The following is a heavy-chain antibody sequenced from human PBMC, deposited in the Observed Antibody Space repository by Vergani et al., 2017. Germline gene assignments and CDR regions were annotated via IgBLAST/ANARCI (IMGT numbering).Heavy chain of an antibody. CDR3: ARARXGGACFMSNWLDT. J-gene: IGHJ5*02. V-gene: IGHV3-74*03. Sequence: EVQLVESGGGLVQPGGSLRLSCAASGFTLGQYWMHWVRQTPGTGLEWVSRVKSDGNSAMYADSVKGRFTISRDNIKNTLYLEMKSLRVEDTAVYYCARARXGGACFMSNWLDTWGQGTLVSVSS. CDR1: GFTLGQYW. CDR2: VKSDGNSA. D-gene: IGHD2-15*01.